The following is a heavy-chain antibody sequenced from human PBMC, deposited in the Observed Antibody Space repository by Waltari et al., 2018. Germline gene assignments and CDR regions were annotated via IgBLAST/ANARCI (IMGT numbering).Heavy chain of an antibody. J-gene: IGHJ5*02. CDR1: GGSISSGSYY. CDR3: ARDRVRGYYDSSGYYWFDP. D-gene: IGHD3-22*01. CDR2: IYTSGST. V-gene: IGHV4-61*02. Sequence: QVQLQESGPGLVKPSQTLSLTCTVSGGSISSGSYYWSWIRQPAGKGLEWIGRIYTSGSTNSNPSRKSRVTISVDTSKNQFSLKLSSVTAADTAVYYCARDRVRGYYDSSGYYWFDPWGQGTLVTVSS.